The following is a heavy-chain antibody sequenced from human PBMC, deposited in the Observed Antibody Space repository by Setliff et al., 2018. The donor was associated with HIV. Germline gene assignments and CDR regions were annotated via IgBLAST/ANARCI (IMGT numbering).Heavy chain of an antibody. V-gene: IGHV4-39*01. D-gene: IGHD3-3*01. CDR2: IFYSGIT. J-gene: IGHJ4*02. CDR3: VRPSFGIGGGSMFDS. CDR1: GGSFTSRSYY. Sequence: SETLSLTCTVSGGSFTSRSYYWGWIRQPPGKGLEWIGSIFYSGITYYNPSLKSRVTLSVGTSKRQFFLNLSSATTADTAMYYCVRPSFGIGGGSMFDSWGQGIVVTVSS.